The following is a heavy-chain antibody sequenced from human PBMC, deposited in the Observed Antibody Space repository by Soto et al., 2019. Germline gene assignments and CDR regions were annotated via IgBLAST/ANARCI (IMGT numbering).Heavy chain of an antibody. J-gene: IGHJ5*02. Sequence: QVTVKESGPVLVKPTETLTLTCTVSGFSLSNAGLGVSWIRQPPGKALEWLAHIFSNDEKSYSTSLKSRLTISKDTSKSQVVLIVTNMDPVDTATYYCASTYSSSWYWFDPWGQGTLVTVSS. CDR2: IFSNDEK. CDR1: GFSLSNAGLG. V-gene: IGHV2-26*04. D-gene: IGHD6-13*01. CDR3: ASTYSSSWYWFDP.